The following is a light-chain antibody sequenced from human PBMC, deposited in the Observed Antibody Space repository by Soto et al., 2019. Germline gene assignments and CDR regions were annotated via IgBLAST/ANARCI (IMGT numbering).Light chain of an antibody. V-gene: IGLV2-8*01. CDR1: SSDIGGYNY. CDR2: EVT. CDR3: GSYANATLI. J-gene: IGLJ2*01. Sequence: QSALTQPPSASGSPGQSVTISCTGTSSDIGGYNYVSWYQQHPGKAPKVIIYEVTKRPSGVPDRFSGSKSGNTASLTVSGLQADDEADYYCGSYANATLIFGGGTKLTVL.